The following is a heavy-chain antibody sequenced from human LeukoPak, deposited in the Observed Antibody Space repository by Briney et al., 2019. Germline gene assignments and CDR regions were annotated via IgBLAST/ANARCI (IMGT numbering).Heavy chain of an antibody. V-gene: IGHV5-51*01. D-gene: IGHD6-13*01. CDR1: GYSFTSYW. Sequence: GESLQISCKGSGYSFTSYWIGWVRQMPGKGLEWMGIIYPGDSDTRYSPSFQGQVTISADKSINTAYLQWSSLEASDTAIYYCARHVLAAAGTEPFDYWGQGTLVTVSS. CDR3: ARHVLAAAGTEPFDY. J-gene: IGHJ4*02. CDR2: IYPGDSDT.